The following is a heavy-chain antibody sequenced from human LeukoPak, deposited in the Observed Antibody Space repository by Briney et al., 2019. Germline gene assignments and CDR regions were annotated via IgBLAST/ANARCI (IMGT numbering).Heavy chain of an antibody. Sequence: ASVNVSCKASGYTFTSYAMHWVRQAPGQRLEWMGWINAGNGNTKYSQKFQGRVTITRDTSATIAYMELSRLRSEDTAVYYCARGIEASSGWYVIDYWGQGTLVIISS. CDR3: ARGIEASSGWYVIDY. V-gene: IGHV1-3*01. CDR2: INAGNGNT. CDR1: GYTFTSYA. J-gene: IGHJ4*02. D-gene: IGHD6-19*01.